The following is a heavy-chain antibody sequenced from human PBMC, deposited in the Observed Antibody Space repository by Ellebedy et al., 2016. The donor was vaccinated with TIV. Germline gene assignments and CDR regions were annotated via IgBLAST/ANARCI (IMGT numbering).Heavy chain of an antibody. D-gene: IGHD1-14*01. CDR2: IYSSGST. CDR1: GDSITTSGYH. Sequence: MPSETLSLTCTVSGDSITTSGYHWGWVRQPPGKGLEWTGSIYSSGSTYYNPTLRSRVTISVANSKSQFSLRLNSVTAADTAVYFCARPSHGGIIHYWGQGSLVTVSS. CDR3: ARPSHGGIIHY. V-gene: IGHV4-39*01. J-gene: IGHJ4*02.